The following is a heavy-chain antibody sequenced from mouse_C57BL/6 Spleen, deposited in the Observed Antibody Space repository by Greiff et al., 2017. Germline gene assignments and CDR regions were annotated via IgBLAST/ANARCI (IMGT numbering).Heavy chain of an antibody. V-gene: IGHV1-62-2*01. CDR1: GYTFTGYT. CDR3: ARRERDSVFGIFAY. CDR2: FYPGSGSI. J-gene: IGHJ3*01. D-gene: IGHD1-1*02. Sequence: VQLQQSGAELVKPGASVKLSCKASGYTFTGYTINWVKQRPGQGLEWIGWFYPGSGSIKYNEKFKDKATLTADKSSSTAYMELSRLTSEDSAVFFCARRERDSVFGIFAYWGQGTLVTVSA.